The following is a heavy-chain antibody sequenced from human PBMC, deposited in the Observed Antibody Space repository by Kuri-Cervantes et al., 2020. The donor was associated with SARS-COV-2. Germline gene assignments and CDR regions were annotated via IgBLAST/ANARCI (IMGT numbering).Heavy chain of an antibody. D-gene: IGHD2-21*01. CDR1: GFNFNRTD. J-gene: IGHJ4*02. Sequence: GGSLRLSCAASGFNFNRTDMHWVRQAPGKGLEWVAVISYDGKKKKCIGSGKGRFTISRDNSQNTVYLRMTNLRSEDTAMYYCAKDHFGVHDFWGQGTLVTVSS. CDR2: ISYDGKKK. V-gene: IGHV3-30*18. CDR3: AKDHFGVHDF.